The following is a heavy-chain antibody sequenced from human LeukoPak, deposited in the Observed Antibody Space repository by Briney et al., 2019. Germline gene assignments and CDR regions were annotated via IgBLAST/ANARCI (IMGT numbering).Heavy chain of an antibody. V-gene: IGHV3-23*01. CDR1: GFTFSSYA. CDR3: VQGGGGNWFDP. Sequence: GGSLRLSCAASGFTFSSYAMSWVRQAPGKGLEWVSSISISPGSTYYADSVKGRFTVSRDNSESTLYLQMNSLRAEDTAVYYCVQGGGGNWFDPWGQGTLVTVSS. D-gene: IGHD3-10*01. J-gene: IGHJ5*02. CDR2: ISISPGST.